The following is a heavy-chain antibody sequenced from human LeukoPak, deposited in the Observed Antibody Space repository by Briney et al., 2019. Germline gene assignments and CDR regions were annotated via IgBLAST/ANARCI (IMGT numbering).Heavy chain of an antibody. Sequence: SVKVSCKSSGGTFSSYAISWVRQAPGQELEWIGGIIPIFGTANYAQKFQGRVTITADKSTSTAYMELSSLRSEDTAVYYCATMENCSSTSCPFDYWGQGTLVTVSS. CDR2: IIPIFGTA. D-gene: IGHD2-2*01. CDR1: GGTFSSYA. V-gene: IGHV1-69*06. J-gene: IGHJ4*02. CDR3: ATMENCSSTSCPFDY.